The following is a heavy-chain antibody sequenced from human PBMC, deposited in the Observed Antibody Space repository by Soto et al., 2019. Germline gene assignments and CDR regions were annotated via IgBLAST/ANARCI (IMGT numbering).Heavy chain of an antibody. CDR1: GFTFNTYD. J-gene: IGHJ5*02. CDR2: ITTSSAYI. D-gene: IGHD2-21*01. V-gene: IGHV3-21*01. CDR3: VRSGTARLLRHSWFDT. Sequence: EVQLVESGGGLVKPGGSLRLSCAASGFTFNTYDMNWVRQAPGKGPEWVSSITTSSAYIYYADSLKGRITISRDNAKNSQFLQINSLRAEDTAVYYCVRSGTARLLRHSWFDTWGQGTLVTVSS.